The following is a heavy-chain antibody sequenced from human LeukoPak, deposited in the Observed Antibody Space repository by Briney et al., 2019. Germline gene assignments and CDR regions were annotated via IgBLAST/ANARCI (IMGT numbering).Heavy chain of an antibody. J-gene: IGHJ4*02. D-gene: IGHD1-26*01. CDR3: AKDRRGSYTFGY. V-gene: IGHV3-23*01. Sequence: PGGSLRLSCAASGFTISTYGMSWVRQAPGKGLEWVSSISGGTTYYADSVKGRFTISRDNSKNTVSLQMNSLRAEDTAVYYCAKDRRGSYTFGYWGQGTLVTVSS. CDR2: ISGGTT. CDR1: GFTISTYG.